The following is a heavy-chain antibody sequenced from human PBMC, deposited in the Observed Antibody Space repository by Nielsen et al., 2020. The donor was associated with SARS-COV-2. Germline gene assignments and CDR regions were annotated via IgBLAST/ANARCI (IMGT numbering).Heavy chain of an antibody. CDR1: GFIVSNNY. Sequence: GESLKISCAASGFIVSNNYMSWVRQAPGKGLEWVSVMYSAGTTYYADSVKGRFTISRHSSENSLYLQMNSLRADGTALYYCARGGYCSSSSCYNAFDVWGEGTMVLVSS. J-gene: IGHJ3*01. V-gene: IGHV3-53*04. D-gene: IGHD2-2*03. CDR3: ARGGYCSSSSCYNAFDV. CDR2: MYSAGTT.